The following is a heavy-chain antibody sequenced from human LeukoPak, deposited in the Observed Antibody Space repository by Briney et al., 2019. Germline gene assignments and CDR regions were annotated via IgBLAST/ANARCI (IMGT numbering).Heavy chain of an antibody. CDR3: AKGGKSYQLLDY. J-gene: IGHJ4*02. D-gene: IGHD2-2*01. CDR1: GFTFDDYT. CDR2: ISWDGGST. Sequence: GGSLRLSCAASGFTFDDYTMHWVRQAPGKGLEWVSLISWDGGSTYYADSVKGRFTISRDNSKNSLYLQMNSLRTEDTALYYCAKGGKSYQLLDYWGQGTLVTVSS. V-gene: IGHV3-43*01.